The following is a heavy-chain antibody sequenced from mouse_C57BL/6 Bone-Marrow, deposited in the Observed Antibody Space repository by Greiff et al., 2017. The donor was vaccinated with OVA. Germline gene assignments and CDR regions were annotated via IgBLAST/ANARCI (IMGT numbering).Heavy chain of an antibody. CDR2: INPSSGYT. CDR3: ARGGDGLAGDYFDY. D-gene: IGHD2-3*01. Sequence: VQLQQSGAELARPGASVKMSCKASGYTFTSYTMHWVKQRPGQGLEWIGYINPSSGYTKYNQKFKDKATLTADKSSSTAYMQLSSLTSEDSAVYYCARGGDGLAGDYFDYWGQGTTLTVSS. V-gene: IGHV1-4*01. CDR1: GYTFTSYT. J-gene: IGHJ2*01.